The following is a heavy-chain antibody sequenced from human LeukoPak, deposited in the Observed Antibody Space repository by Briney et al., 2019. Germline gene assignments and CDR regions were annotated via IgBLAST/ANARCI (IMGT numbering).Heavy chain of an antibody. D-gene: IGHD1-26*01. CDR1: GGSFSGYY. V-gene: IGHV4-34*01. CDR2: INHSGST. CDR3: ARSRIVGAPRRAFDI. Sequence: SETLSLTCAVYGGSFSGYYWSWIRQPPGKGLEWIGEINHSGSTNYNPSLKSRVTISVDTSKNQFSLKLSSVTAADTAVYYCARSRIVGAPRRAFDIWGQGTMVTVSS. J-gene: IGHJ3*02.